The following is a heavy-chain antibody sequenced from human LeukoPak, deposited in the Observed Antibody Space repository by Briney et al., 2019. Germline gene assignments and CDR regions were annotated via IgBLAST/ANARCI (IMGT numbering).Heavy chain of an antibody. CDR3: ARVDYYGSGSYYSLGNWFDP. V-gene: IGHV4-59*11. D-gene: IGHD3-10*01. CDR2: IYYSGST. J-gene: IGHJ5*02. CDR1: GGSISSHY. Sequence: SETLSLTCTVSGGSISSHYWSWIRQPPGKGLEWIGYIYYSGSTNYNPSLKSRVTISVDTSKNHFSLKLSSVTAADTAVYYCARVDYYGSGSYYSLGNWFDPWGQGTLVTVSS.